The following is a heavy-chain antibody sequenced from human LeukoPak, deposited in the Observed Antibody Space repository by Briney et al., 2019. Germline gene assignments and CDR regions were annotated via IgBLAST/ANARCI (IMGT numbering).Heavy chain of an antibody. Sequence: GGSLRLSCAASGFTFSGYGMHWVRQAPGKGLEWVAVIWYDGSNKYYADSVKGRFTISRDNSKNTLYLQMNSLRAEDTAVYYCASQIVVVPAAIPIAFDIWGQGTMVTVSS. V-gene: IGHV3-33*01. J-gene: IGHJ3*02. CDR2: IWYDGSNK. CDR3: ASQIVVVPAAIPIAFDI. CDR1: GFTFSGYG. D-gene: IGHD2-2*01.